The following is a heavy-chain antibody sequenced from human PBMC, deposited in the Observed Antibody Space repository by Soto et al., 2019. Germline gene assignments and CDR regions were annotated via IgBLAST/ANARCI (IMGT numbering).Heavy chain of an antibody. J-gene: IGHJ6*02. CDR2: IIPIFGTA. CDR1: GGTFSSYA. D-gene: IGHD2-2*01. CDR3: ARGDKNCISTSCHYYYGMDV. Sequence: QVQLVQSGAEVKKPGSSVKVSCKASGGTFSSYAISWVRQAPGQGLEWMGGIIPIFGTANYAQKFQGRVTITADESTSTAYMELSSLRSEDTAVYYCARGDKNCISTSCHYYYGMDVWGQGTTVTVSS. V-gene: IGHV1-69*12.